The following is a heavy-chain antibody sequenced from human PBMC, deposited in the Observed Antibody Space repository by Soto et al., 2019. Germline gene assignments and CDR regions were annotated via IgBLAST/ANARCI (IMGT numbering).Heavy chain of an antibody. CDR1: GQTFNRYW. D-gene: IGHD3-16*01. Sequence: GGSLRLSCVASGQTFNRYWMSWVRQAPGKGLEWVANIKQDGSEEYYVDYVKGRFTISRDNAKKSLFLEMNSLRIEDTAVYYCAREDDPGMDVLGQGTTVTASS. V-gene: IGHV3-7*01. J-gene: IGHJ6*02. CDR2: IKQDGSEE. CDR3: AREDDPGMDV.